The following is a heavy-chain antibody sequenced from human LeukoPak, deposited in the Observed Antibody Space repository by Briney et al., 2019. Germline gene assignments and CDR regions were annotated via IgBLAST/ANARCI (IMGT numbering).Heavy chain of an antibody. V-gene: IGHV4-34*01. CDR2: INHSGST. CDR1: GGSFSGYY. D-gene: IGHD3-3*01. CDR3: ARGQTISGVVIILSPDYYYMDV. Sequence: SETLSLTCAVYGGSFSGYYWSWIRQPPGKGLEWIGEINHSGSTNYNPSLKSRVTISVDTSKNQFSLKLSSVTAADTAVYYCARGQTISGVVIILSPDYYYMDVWGKGTTVTVSS. J-gene: IGHJ6*03.